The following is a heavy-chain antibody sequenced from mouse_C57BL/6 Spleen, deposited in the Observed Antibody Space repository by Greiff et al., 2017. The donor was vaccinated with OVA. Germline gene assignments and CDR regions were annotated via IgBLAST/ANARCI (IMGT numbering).Heavy chain of an antibody. CDR3: ARSRSNFYYFDY. V-gene: IGHV1-80*01. CDR1: GYAFSSYW. D-gene: IGHD2-5*01. CDR2: IYPGDGDT. Sequence: QVQLQQSGAELVKPGASVKISCKASGYAFSSYWMNWVKQRPGKGLEWIGQIYPGDGDTNYNGKFKGKATLTADKSSSTAYMQLSSLTSEDSAVYFCARSRSNFYYFDYWGQGTTLTVSS. J-gene: IGHJ2*01.